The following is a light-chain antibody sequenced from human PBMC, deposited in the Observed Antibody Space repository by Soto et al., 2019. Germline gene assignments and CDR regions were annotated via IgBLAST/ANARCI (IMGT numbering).Light chain of an antibody. CDR1: QSVSSSY. CDR3: QHSVTSGFT. V-gene: IGKV3-20*01. CDR2: GVS. J-gene: IGKJ3*01. Sequence: EIALTQSPGTLSLSPGERATLSCRASQSVSSSYLAWYQQKPGQAPRLLIYGVSSRATGIPDRFSGSESGTDFTLTISRREPEDFAVYYCQHSVTSGFTFGPGTKVEI.